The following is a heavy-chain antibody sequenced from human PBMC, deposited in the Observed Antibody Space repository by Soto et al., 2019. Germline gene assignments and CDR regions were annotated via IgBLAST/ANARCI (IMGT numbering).Heavy chain of an antibody. J-gene: IGHJ4*02. V-gene: IGHV1-24*01. CDR1: GYTLTDLS. Sequence: SVNGSCKVSGYTLTDLSMHWVRQAPGKGLEWMGGFDPEEGKTVYAQRFQGRLTMTGDTSTDTRYMELHSLTSDDTSVYYCARKLGYFDFWGQGTLVTVSS. CDR2: FDPEEGKT. CDR3: ARKLGYFDF. D-gene: IGHD6-6*01.